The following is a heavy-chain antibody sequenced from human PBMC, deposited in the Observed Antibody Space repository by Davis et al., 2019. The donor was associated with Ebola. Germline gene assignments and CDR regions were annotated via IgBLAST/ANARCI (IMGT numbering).Heavy chain of an antibody. CDR2: IESDGINK. J-gene: IGHJ2*01. V-gene: IGHV3-30-3*01. Sequence: GESLKISCAASGFTFSSYAMHWVRQAPGKGLEWVALIESDGINKCYADSVKGRCTISRDNSKNTLYLQMNSLRAEDTAVYYCARAKGQQLTYWYFDLWGRGTLVTVSS. CDR1: GFTFSSYA. CDR3: ARAKGQQLTYWYFDL. D-gene: IGHD6-13*01.